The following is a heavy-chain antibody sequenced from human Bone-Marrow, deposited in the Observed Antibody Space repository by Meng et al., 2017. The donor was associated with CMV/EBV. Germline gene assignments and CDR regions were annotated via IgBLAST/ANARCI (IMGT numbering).Heavy chain of an antibody. J-gene: IGHJ4*02. D-gene: IGHD4-11*01. CDR3: ARDIDYIPDY. Sequence: QVQLVQSGAEVKQPGASVRVSCKTSGYTFTRYGISWVRQAPGQGLEWMGWIDCSNGNSNYGQKVQGRVTVTTDTSTTTAYMELRSLTSDDTAVYYCARDIDYIPDYWGQGTLVTVSS. V-gene: IGHV1-18*01. CDR1: GYTFTRYG. CDR2: IDCSNGNS.